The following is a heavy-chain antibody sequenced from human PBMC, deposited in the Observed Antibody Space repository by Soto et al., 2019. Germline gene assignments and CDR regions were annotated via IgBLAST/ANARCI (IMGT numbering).Heavy chain of an antibody. J-gene: IGHJ5*02. CDR3: ARSSVHISSAGRLDL. V-gene: IGHV3-30*14. CDR2: ISSDGATK. D-gene: IGHD6-13*01. CDR1: GFAFRSHA. Sequence: GGSLRLSCTASGFAFRSHAMQWVRQAPGKGLEWVAVISSDGATKYVADSLKGRFTISRDNFESTMSLQMSNLRPEDTALYYCARSSVHISSAGRLDLWGPGTLVTFSS.